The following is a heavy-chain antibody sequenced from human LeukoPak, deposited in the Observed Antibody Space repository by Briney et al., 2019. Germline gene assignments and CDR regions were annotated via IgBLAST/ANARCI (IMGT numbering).Heavy chain of an antibody. V-gene: IGHV3-30*03. J-gene: IGHJ5*02. Sequence: GRSLRLSCAASGFTFSSYGMHWVRQAPGKGLEWVAVISYDGSNKYYADSVKGRFTISRDNSKNTLYLQMNSLRAEDTAVYYCARDLLPRGFDPWGQGTLVTVSS. CDR3: ARDLLPRGFDP. CDR2: ISYDGSNK. CDR1: GFTFSSYG.